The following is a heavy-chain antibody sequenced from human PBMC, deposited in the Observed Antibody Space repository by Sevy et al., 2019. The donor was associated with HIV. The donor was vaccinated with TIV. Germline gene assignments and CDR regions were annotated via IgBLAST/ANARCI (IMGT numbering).Heavy chain of an antibody. CDR1: GFTFSSYG. CDR2: ISYDGSNN. CDR3: AKDVGSGYFRVGAFDI. J-gene: IGHJ3*02. D-gene: IGHD3-22*01. Sequence: GGSLRLSCAASGFTFSSYGMHWVRQAPGKGLEWVAVISYDGSNNYYADSVKGRFTISRDNSKNTLYLQMNSLRAEDTAVYYCAKDVGSGYFRVGAFDIWGQGTMVTVSS. V-gene: IGHV3-30*18.